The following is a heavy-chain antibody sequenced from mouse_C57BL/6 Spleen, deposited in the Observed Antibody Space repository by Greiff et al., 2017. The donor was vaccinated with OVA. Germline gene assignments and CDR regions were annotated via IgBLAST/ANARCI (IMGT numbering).Heavy chain of an antibody. Sequence: QVQLKESGPGLVQPSQSLSITCTVSGFSLTSYGVHWVRQSPGKGLEWLGVIWSGGSTDYNAAFISRLSISKDNSKSQVFFKMNSLQADDTAIYYCASHYGSSPSYAMDYWGQGTSVTVSS. CDR3: ASHYGSSPSYAMDY. CDR1: GFSLTSYG. J-gene: IGHJ4*01. V-gene: IGHV2-2*01. D-gene: IGHD1-1*01. CDR2: IWSGGST.